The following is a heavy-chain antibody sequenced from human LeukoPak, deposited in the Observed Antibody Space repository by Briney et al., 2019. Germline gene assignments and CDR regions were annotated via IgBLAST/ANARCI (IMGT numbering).Heavy chain of an antibody. CDR2: LSGGGGST. CDR1: GFTFSNYA. V-gene: IGHV3-23*01. D-gene: IGHD3-10*01. Sequence: GGSLRLSCAASGFTFSNYAMSWVRQAPGKGLEWVSPLSGGGGSTYYPDSVQGRFTISRDNSKNTLYLRMNSLGAEDTAVYFCARMRVRGVSTFDSWGQGTLVTVSS. J-gene: IGHJ4*02. CDR3: ARMRVRGVSTFDS.